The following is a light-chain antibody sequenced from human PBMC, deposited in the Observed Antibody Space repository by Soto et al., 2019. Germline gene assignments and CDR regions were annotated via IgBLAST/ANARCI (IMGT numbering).Light chain of an antibody. CDR2: KAS. Sequence: IQMTQSPSTLSSSLGDRVTITCRASQSISSWLAWYQQKPGKAPKLLIYKASSLESGVPSRFSGSVSGTEGTLTISSLKTDDGSTYYCQQSNSYSWTFGQGTKVDIK. J-gene: IGKJ1*01. V-gene: IGKV1-5*03. CDR1: QSISSW. CDR3: QQSNSYSWT.